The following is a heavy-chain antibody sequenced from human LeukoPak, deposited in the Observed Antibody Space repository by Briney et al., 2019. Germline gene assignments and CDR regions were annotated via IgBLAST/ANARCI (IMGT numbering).Heavy chain of an antibody. D-gene: IGHD2-2*01. Sequence: SETLSLTCTVSGGSISSYYWSWIRQPPGKGLEWIGYIYYSGSTNYNPSLKSRVTISVDTSKNQFSLKLSSVTAADTAVYYCASHYRSSTSCPRLDAFDIWGQGTMVTVSS. J-gene: IGHJ3*02. CDR2: IYYSGST. V-gene: IGHV4-59*01. CDR3: ASHYRSSTSCPRLDAFDI. CDR1: GGSISSYY.